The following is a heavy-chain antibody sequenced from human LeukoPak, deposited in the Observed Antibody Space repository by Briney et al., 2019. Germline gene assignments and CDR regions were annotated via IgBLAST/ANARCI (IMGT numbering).Heavy chain of an antibody. CDR1: GGSLSSGSYY. Sequence: SETLSLTCTASGGSLSSGSYYWSWIRQPAGKGLEWIGRIYTSGSTNYNPSLKSRVTISVDTSKNQFSLKLSSVTAADTAVYYCASGRYSYGPTPYYYGMDVWGQGTTVTVSS. CDR2: IYTSGST. D-gene: IGHD5-18*01. CDR3: ASGRYSYGPTPYYYGMDV. V-gene: IGHV4-61*02. J-gene: IGHJ6*02.